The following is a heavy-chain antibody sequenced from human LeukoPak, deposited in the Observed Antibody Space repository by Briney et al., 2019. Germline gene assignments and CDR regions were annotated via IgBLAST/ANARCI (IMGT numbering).Heavy chain of an antibody. Sequence: PGRSLRLSCAASGFIFDDYAMHWVRQAPGKGLEWVSGISWNSGSIGYADSVKGRFTISRDNAKNSLYLQMNSLRSEDTALYYCTKGVRITMVRGAFDIWGQGTMVTVSS. D-gene: IGHD3-10*01. CDR2: ISWNSGSI. CDR3: TKGVRITMVRGAFDI. CDR1: GFIFDDYA. J-gene: IGHJ3*02. V-gene: IGHV3-9*01.